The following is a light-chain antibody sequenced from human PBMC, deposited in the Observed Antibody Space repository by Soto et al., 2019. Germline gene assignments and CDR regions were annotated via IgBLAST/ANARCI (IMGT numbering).Light chain of an antibody. CDR3: QQGYSFPVT. CDR2: AAS. CDR1: QDIDMF. Sequence: DIQMTQSPSSLSASVGDRVTISCQASQDIDMFLNWFQQKPGKAPKLLIYAASSLQSGVPSRFSGSGSGTDFTLTIGSLQPEDFATYYCQQGYSFPVTFGGGTKVDIK. J-gene: IGKJ4*01. V-gene: IGKV1-39*01.